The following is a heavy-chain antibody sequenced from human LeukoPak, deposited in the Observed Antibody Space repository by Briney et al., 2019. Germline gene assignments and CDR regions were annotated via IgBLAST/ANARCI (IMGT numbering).Heavy chain of an antibody. CDR3: ARVTSRTPMVRGVLNWFDP. Sequence: PSQTLSLTCAVSGGSISSGGYSWRWIRQPPGKGLEWIGYIYHSGSTYYNPSLKSRVTISVDRSKNQFSLELSSVTAADTAVYYCARVTSRTPMVRGVLNWFDPWGQGTLVTVSS. CDR1: GGSISSGGYS. D-gene: IGHD3-10*01. V-gene: IGHV4-30-2*01. CDR2: IYHSGST. J-gene: IGHJ5*02.